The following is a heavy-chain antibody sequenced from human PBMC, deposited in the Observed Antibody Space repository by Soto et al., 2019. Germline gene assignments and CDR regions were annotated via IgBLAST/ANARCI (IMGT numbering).Heavy chain of an antibody. CDR2: INPYSGDT. CDR1: GYAFTAYY. Sequence: QEQLVQSGAEVKKPGASVKVSCKASGYAFTAYYIHWVRQAPGQGLEWMGWINPYSGDTKYAQKFQGRVTSTSDTSITTAYMELRGLRSDDTAVYYCALEPTGTAGFDYWGQGTLVTVSS. D-gene: IGHD2-21*02. J-gene: IGHJ4*02. CDR3: ALEPTGTAGFDY. V-gene: IGHV1-2*02.